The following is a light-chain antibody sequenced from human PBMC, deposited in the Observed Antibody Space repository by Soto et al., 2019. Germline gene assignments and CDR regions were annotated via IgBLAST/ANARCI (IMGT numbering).Light chain of an antibody. CDR1: QSVSSSY. Sequence: EIVLTQSPGTLSLSPGERATLSCRASQSVSSSYLAWYQQKPGQAPRLLIYGASSRATGIPDRFSGSGSGTDFTLTISRLEPEDFEVYYCQQHGSSTSTFGQGTKVEIK. CDR2: GAS. CDR3: QQHGSSTST. V-gene: IGKV3-20*01. J-gene: IGKJ1*01.